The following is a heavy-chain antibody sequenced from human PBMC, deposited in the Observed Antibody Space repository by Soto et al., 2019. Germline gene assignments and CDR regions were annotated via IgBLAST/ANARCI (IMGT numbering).Heavy chain of an antibody. D-gene: IGHD6-19*01. CDR3: AREFVRGWPSGPYYYYGMDV. CDR2: INSDGSST. V-gene: IGHV3-74*01. Sequence: EVQLVESGGGLVQPGGSLRLSCAASGFTFSSYWMHWVRQAPGKGLVWVSRINSDGSSTSYADSVKGRFTISRDNAKKTLYLQMNSLRAEDTAVYYCAREFVRGWPSGPYYYYGMDVWGQGTTVTVSS. J-gene: IGHJ6*02. CDR1: GFTFSSYW.